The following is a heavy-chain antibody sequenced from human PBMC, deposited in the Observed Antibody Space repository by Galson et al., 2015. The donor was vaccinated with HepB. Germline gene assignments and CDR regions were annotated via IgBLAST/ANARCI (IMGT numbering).Heavy chain of an antibody. D-gene: IGHD3-22*01. Sequence: SLRLSCAASGFTFSSYAMSWVRQAPGKGLEWVSGIIYSGGRTSYADSVKGRFTISRDNSKNTLYLQMNSLRPEDTAVYYCAKGTYDNSGYPSEDYWGQGTLVSVSS. V-gene: IGHV3-23*01. CDR2: IIYSGGRT. CDR3: AKGTYDNSGYPSEDY. J-gene: IGHJ4*02. CDR1: GFTFSSYA.